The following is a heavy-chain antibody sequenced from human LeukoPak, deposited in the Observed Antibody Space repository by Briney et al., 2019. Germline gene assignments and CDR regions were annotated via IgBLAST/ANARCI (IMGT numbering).Heavy chain of an antibody. D-gene: IGHD2-15*01. V-gene: IGHV4-39*01. J-gene: IGHJ4*02. CDR1: GGSISSRGYY. CDR2: IYYSGSP. CDR3: ARGIDCSGGSCYLDY. Sequence: SETLSLTCTVSGGSISSRGYYWGWIRQPPGKGLEWIGSIYYSGSPYYNSSLESRVTMSVDTSKNQFSLKLSSVTAADTAVYYCARGIDCSGGSCYLDYWGQGTLVTVSS.